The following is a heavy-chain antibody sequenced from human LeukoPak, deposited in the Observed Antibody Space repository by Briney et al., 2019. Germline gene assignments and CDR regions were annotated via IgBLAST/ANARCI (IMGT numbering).Heavy chain of an antibody. CDR2: INEDGSAT. CDR3: ARGDSVSKIDK. J-gene: IGHJ4*02. V-gene: IGHV3-7*03. D-gene: IGHD5/OR15-5a*01. Sequence: GGSLRLSCGASGFTCSSYWMNWVRQTPGKGLLWVARINEDGSATYYLDSVKGRFIISRDNAKNSLHLQMSSLRTEDTGTYYCARGDSVSKIDKWGQGTLVTVSS. CDR1: GFTCSSYW.